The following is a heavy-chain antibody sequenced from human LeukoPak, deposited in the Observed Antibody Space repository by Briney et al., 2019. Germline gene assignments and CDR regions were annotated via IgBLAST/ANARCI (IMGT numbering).Heavy chain of an antibody. D-gene: IGHD2-2*01. CDR2: INPSGGST. CDR1: GYTFTSYY. V-gene: IGHV1-46*01. J-gene: IGHJ4*02. Sequence: ASGKVSCKASGYTFTSYYMHWGRQAPGQGLEWMGIINPSGGSTSYAQKFQGRVTMNRDTSTSTVYMELRRLRSEDTAVYYCARIYCSSTSCYGFFGYWGQGTLVTVSS. CDR3: ARIYCSSTSCYGFFGY.